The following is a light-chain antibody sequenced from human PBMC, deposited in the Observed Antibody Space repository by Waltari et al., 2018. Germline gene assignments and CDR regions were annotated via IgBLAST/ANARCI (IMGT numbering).Light chain of an antibody. J-gene: IGLJ3*02. CDR1: SSTIGSNH. CDR3: AAWDASLSAWL. V-gene: IGLV1-47*01. Sequence: QSVLTPPPSASGTPGQRVTISCSGSSSTIGSNHVYWYQHLPGTAPKLLIYRNNQRPSGVPGRFSGSKSDTSASLAISGLRSEDEADYYCAAWDASLSAWLFGGGTKVTVL. CDR2: RNN.